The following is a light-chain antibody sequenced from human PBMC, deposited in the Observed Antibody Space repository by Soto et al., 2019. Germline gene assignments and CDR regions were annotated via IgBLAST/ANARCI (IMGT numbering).Light chain of an antibody. J-gene: IGLJ1*01. V-gene: IGLV2-14*01. CDR3: SSYTSSSTRV. CDR2: EVS. CDR1: SSDVGGYTY. Sequence: QSALTQPASVSGSPGQSITISCTGTSSDVGGYTYVSWYQQHPGKAPKLMIFEVSNRPSGVSNRFSGSKSGNTASLTISGLQAEDEAAYYCSSYTSSSTRVFGTGTKVTVL.